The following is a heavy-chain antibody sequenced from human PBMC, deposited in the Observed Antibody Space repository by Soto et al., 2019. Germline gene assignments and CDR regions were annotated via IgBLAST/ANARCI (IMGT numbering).Heavy chain of an antibody. Sequence: QVHLKESGPGLVKPSETLSLTCNVSGVSITSNYWNWVRQPAGKRREWIGRIFHTGATNVNSNLRSGDIMSIDTSKNQYSLKLRPVTAADTAVYYCARDSPSSGRSFDLWGQGILVTVSS. CDR3: ARDSPSSGRSFDL. D-gene: IGHD1-26*01. CDR2: IFHTGAT. J-gene: IGHJ4*02. V-gene: IGHV4-4*07. CDR1: GVSITSNY.